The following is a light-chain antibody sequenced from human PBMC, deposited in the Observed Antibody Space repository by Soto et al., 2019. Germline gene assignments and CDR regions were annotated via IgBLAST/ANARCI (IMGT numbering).Light chain of an antibody. Sequence: DIQMTQSPSSVSASVGDRVTITCRASQGISNWLAWYQQKPGKAPNLRIFAASSLQSGVPSRFSGSGSGTDFTLTISDLQPEDFSTYYCQQANSFPPTFGQGTKLEIK. CDR2: AAS. CDR1: QGISNW. CDR3: QQANSFPPT. V-gene: IGKV1-12*01. J-gene: IGKJ2*01.